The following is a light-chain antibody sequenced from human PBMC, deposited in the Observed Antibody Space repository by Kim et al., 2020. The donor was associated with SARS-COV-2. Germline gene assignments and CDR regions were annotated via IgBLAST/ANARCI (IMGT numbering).Light chain of an antibody. CDR3: NSRDSNDNVV. CDR1: SLRSYY. J-gene: IGLJ2*01. Sequence: SSELTQDPAVSVALGRTVRITCQGDSLRSYYATWYQQKPGQAPILVIYGKNNRPSGIADRFSGSSSGNTASLTITGTQAGDEADYYCNSRDSNDNVVFGG. V-gene: IGLV3-19*01. CDR2: GKN.